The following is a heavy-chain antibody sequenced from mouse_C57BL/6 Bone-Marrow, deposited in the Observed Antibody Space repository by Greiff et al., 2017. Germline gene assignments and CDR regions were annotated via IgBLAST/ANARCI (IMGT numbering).Heavy chain of an antibody. V-gene: IGHV1-9*01. CDR1: GYTFTGYW. J-gene: IGHJ4*01. Sequence: VKLMESGAELMKPGASVKLSCKATGYTFTGYWIEWVKQRPGHGLEWIGEILPGSGSTNYSEKFKGKATFTADTSSNTAYMQLSSLTTEDSAIYYCARWGYAMDYWGQGTSVTVSS. CDR3: ARWGYAMDY. CDR2: ILPGSGST.